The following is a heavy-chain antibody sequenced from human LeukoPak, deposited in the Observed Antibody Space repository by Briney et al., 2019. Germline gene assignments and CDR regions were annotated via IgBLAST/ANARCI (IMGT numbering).Heavy chain of an antibody. CDR1: GFTFTSSA. V-gene: IGHV1-58*01. CDR2: IVVGSGNT. D-gene: IGHD1-26*01. J-gene: IGHJ6*03. Sequence: SVKVSCKASGFTFTSSAVQWVRQARGQRLEWIGWIVVGSGNTNYAQKFQERVTITRDMSTSTAYMELSSLRSEDTAVYYCAALWEWEPEYYYMDVWGKGTTVTVSS. CDR3: AALWEWEPEYYYMDV.